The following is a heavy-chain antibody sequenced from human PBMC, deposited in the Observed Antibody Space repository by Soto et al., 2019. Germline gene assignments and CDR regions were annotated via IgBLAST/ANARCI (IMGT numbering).Heavy chain of an antibody. J-gene: IGHJ5*02. CDR1: GYSFTSYW. V-gene: IGHV5-10-1*01. CDR3: ASLPLAAAYSDANT. Sequence: EVQLVQSGAEVKKPGESLRISCKGSGYSFTSYWISWVRQMPGKGLVWMGRIDPSDSYINYSPSFQGHVTSSADKSISPSYLQWSSLKASATAMYYCASLPLAAAYSDANTWGQVTLVTVSS. D-gene: IGHD6-13*01. CDR2: IDPSDSYI.